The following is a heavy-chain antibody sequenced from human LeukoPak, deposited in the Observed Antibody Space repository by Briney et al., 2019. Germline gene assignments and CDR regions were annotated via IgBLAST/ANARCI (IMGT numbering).Heavy chain of an antibody. V-gene: IGHV4-39*01. Sequence: SETLSLTCTVSGGSISSSSYYWGWIRQPPGKGLEWIGSIYYSGSTYYNPSLKSRVTISVDTSKNQFPLKLSSVTAADTAVYYCARLGDGDYFDYWGQGTLVTVSS. J-gene: IGHJ4*02. D-gene: IGHD4-17*01. CDR3: ARLGDGDYFDY. CDR2: IYYSGST. CDR1: GGSISSSSYY.